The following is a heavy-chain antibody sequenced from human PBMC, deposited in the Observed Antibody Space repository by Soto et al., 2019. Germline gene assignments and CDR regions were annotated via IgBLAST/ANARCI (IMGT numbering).Heavy chain of an antibody. CDR3: ARDRYDTSGNNWFDP. CDR2: INPSGGST. CDR1: GYTFSNHY. Sequence: LVQSGAELKNPGASVKVSCKASGYTFSNHYMHGVRQAPGQGLAWMGIINPSGGSTSYAQKFHGRVAMTRDTSTSTVYMELRSLRSEDTAVYFCARDRYDTSGNNWFDPWGQGTLVTVSS. D-gene: IGHD3-22*01. V-gene: IGHV1-46*01. J-gene: IGHJ5*02.